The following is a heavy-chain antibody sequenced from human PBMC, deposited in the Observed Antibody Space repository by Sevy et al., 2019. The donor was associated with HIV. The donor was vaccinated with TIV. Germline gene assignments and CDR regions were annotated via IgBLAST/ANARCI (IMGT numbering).Heavy chain of an antibody. J-gene: IGHJ4*02. D-gene: IGHD3-10*01. CDR2: ISGSGGST. CDR3: AKDVLLWFGELLPDY. V-gene: IGHV3-23*01. CDR1: GFTFSSYA. Sequence: GGSLRLSCAASGFTFSSYAMSWDRQAPGKGLEWVSAISGSGGSTYYAYSVKGRFTISRDNSKNTLYLQMNSLRAEDTAVYYCAKDVLLWFGELLPDYWGQGTLVTVSS.